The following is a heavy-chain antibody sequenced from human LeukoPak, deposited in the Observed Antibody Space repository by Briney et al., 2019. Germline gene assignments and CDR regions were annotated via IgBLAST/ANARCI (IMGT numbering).Heavy chain of an antibody. CDR2: IYYSGST. CDR1: GGSISSYY. J-gene: IGHJ4*02. D-gene: IGHD1-20*01. CDR3: ARGNWNDKMPFDY. V-gene: IGHV4-59*01. Sequence: SETLSLTCTVSGGSISSYYRSWIRQPPGKGLEWIGYIYYSGSTNYNPSLKSRVTISVDTSKNQFSLKLSSVTAADTAVYYCARGNWNDKMPFDYWGQGTLVTVSS.